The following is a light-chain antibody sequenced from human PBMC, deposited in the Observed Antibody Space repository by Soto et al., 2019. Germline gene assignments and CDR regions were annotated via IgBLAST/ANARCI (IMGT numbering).Light chain of an antibody. Sequence: QFVLTQPPSASGSPGQSVTISCTGTSDSVGGYNYVSWYQQHPGKAPKLMIYEVSKRPSGVPDRFSGSKSGNTASLTVSGLQAEDEADYYCSSYAGSNNPVVFGGGTKLTVL. CDR3: SSYAGSNNPVV. CDR1: SDSVGGYNY. J-gene: IGLJ2*01. CDR2: EVS. V-gene: IGLV2-8*01.